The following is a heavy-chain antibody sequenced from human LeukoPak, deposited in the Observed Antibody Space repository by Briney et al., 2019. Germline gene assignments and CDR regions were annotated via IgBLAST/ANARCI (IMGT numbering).Heavy chain of an antibody. V-gene: IGHV4-59*08. CDR1: GDSIGGYY. CDR3: ARTLGYCSGGTCYNYFDP. D-gene: IGHD2-15*01. J-gene: IGHJ5*02. CDR2: VYQRGST. Sequence: SETLSLNCTVFGDSIGGYYWSWIRQPPGKGLEWIGYVYQRGSTNYNPSLKSRVLISADGSKNHFSLRLTSVTAADTAVYYCARTLGYCSGGTCYNYFDPWGQGTLVTVSS.